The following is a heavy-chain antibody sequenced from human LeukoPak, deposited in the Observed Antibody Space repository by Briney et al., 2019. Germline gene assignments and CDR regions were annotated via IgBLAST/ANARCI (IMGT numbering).Heavy chain of an antibody. CDR2: IYHSGST. J-gene: IGHJ4*02. V-gene: IGHV4-30-2*01. CDR3: ARRCNWKRVSDY. D-gene: IGHD1-20*01. CDR1: GGSISSGGYY. Sequence: PSETLSLTCTVSGGSISSGGYYWSWIRQPPGKGLEWIGYIYHSGSTYYNPSLKSRVTISVDTSKNQFSLKLSSVTAADTAVYYCARRCNWKRVSDYWGQGTLVTVSS.